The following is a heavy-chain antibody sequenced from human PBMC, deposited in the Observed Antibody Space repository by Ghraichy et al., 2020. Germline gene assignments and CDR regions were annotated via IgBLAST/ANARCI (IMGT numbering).Heavy chain of an antibody. CDR2: ISGSGGST. Sequence: GGSLRLSCAASGFTFSSYAMSWVRQAPGKGLEWVSAISGSGGSTYYADSVKGRFTISRDNSKNTLYLQMNSLRAEDTAVYYCAKTPITIFGVADWYFDLWGRGTLITVSS. CDR3: AKTPITIFGVADWYFDL. CDR1: GFTFSSYA. J-gene: IGHJ2*01. V-gene: IGHV3-23*01. D-gene: IGHD3-3*01.